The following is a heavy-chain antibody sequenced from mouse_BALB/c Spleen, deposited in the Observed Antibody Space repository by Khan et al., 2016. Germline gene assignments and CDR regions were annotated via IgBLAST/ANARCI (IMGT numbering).Heavy chain of an antibody. CDR1: GDSITSGY. J-gene: IGHJ2*01. Sequence: EVQLQESGPSLVKPSQTLSLTCSVTGDSITSGYWNWIRKFPGNKLEYMGYISYSGSTYYYPSLKSRISISRDTSTNKYYLKWNSVTTEDAATYYCAGYDGYFFDYWGQGTTLTVSS. D-gene: IGHD2-3*01. CDR3: AGYDGYFFDY. V-gene: IGHV3-8*02. CDR2: ISYSGST.